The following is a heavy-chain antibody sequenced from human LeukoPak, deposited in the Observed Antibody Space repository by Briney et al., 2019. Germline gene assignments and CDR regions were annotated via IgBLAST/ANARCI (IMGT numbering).Heavy chain of an antibody. CDR2: IYPGDSDT. Sequence: PGESLKISCKGSGYSFPNYWIAWVRQMPGKGLEWMGIIYPGDSDTRYNPSFQGQVTISADKSISTAYLQLSSLKASDTAIYYCARLHCSGGSCYSGSAYYFDYWGQGTLVTVSS. D-gene: IGHD2-15*01. CDR3: ARLHCSGGSCYSGSAYYFDY. V-gene: IGHV5-51*01. J-gene: IGHJ4*02. CDR1: GYSFPNYW.